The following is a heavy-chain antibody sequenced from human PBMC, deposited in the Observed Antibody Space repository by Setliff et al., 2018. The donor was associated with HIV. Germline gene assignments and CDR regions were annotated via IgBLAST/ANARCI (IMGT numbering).Heavy chain of an antibody. CDR3: ARDGIYDYSNYVDAFDI. Sequence: GESLKISCAASGFSFKSAWMSWVRQAPGKGLEWVANIKQDGSEKNYVDFVKGRFTISRDNAKNSLYLQMNSLRAEDTAVYYCARDGIYDYSNYVDAFDIWGQGTMVTVSS. CDR1: GFSFKSAW. D-gene: IGHD4-4*01. CDR2: IKQDGSEK. J-gene: IGHJ3*02. V-gene: IGHV3-7*03.